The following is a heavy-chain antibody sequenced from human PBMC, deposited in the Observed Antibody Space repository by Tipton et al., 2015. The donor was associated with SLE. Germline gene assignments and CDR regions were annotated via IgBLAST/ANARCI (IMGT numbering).Heavy chain of an antibody. J-gene: IGHJ3*02. Sequence: TLSLTCTVSGGSISSGSNFWSWIRQPPGRGLEWIGSFHHKGSSYYSPSLGSRVTISGDTSRNQFSLTLSSVTAADTAVYYCARDTDRGSSAYAGAFDIWGRGTMVSVSS. CDR1: GGSISSGSNF. CDR3: ARDTDRGSSAYAGAFDI. D-gene: IGHD3-22*01. V-gene: IGHV4-39*07. CDR2: FHHKGSS.